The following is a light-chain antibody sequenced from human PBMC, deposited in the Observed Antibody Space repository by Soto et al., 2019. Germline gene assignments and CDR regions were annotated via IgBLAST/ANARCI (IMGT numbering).Light chain of an antibody. CDR1: QSLLNNY. Sequence: EVVLTQSPGTLSLSPGDRVILSCRASQSLLNNYLAWYQQKPGQAPRLLFIGASIRSNGVPDRFSGSGYGTDFILTIHRVEPEDFAVSWCQQYGSSPVTFGQGTRLEIK. J-gene: IGKJ5*01. CDR3: QQYGSSPVT. V-gene: IGKV3-20*01. CDR2: GAS.